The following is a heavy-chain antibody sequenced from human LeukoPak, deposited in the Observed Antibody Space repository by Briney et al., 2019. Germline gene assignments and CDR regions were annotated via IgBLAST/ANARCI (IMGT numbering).Heavy chain of an antibody. CDR1: GYTFTSYD. V-gene: IGHV1-8*03. CDR2: MNPNSGNT. J-gene: IGHJ4*02. Sequence: PGASVKVSXKASGYTFTSYDINWVRQATGQGLEWMGWMNPNSGNTGYAQKFQGRVTITRNTSISTAYMELSSLRSEDTAVYYCARELLWFGESNFDYWGQGTLVTVSS. CDR3: ARELLWFGESNFDY. D-gene: IGHD3-10*01.